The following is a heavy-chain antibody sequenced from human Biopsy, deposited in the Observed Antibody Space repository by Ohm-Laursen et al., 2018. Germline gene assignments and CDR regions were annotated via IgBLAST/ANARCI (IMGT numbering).Heavy chain of an antibody. CDR2: VYYTGST. V-gene: IGHV4-59*01. CDR3: ARDRGFYSDRTVPGYFDL. J-gene: IGHJ2*01. Sequence: SDTLSLTCTVSGDPISSYYWSWIRQPPGKGLEWIGYVYYTGSTDYNPSLQSRVTISVDTSKNHFSLRLRSVTPADTAIYYCARDRGFYSDRTVPGYFDLWGRDTLVTVSS. D-gene: IGHD3-22*01. CDR1: GDPISSYY.